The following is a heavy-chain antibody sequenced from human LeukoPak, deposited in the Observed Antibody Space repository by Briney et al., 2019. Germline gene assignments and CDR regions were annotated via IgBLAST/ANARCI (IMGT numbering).Heavy chain of an antibody. J-gene: IGHJ4*02. Sequence: GSLRLSCVASGFPFSSYWMTWVRQAPGKGLEWVSSISSSSSYIYYADSVKGRFTISRDNAKNSLYLQMNSLRAEDTAVYYCARESQTYYYDSSGYQGYWGQGTLVTVSS. D-gene: IGHD3-22*01. V-gene: IGHV3-21*01. CDR2: ISSSSSYI. CDR1: GFPFSSYW. CDR3: ARESQTYYYDSSGYQGY.